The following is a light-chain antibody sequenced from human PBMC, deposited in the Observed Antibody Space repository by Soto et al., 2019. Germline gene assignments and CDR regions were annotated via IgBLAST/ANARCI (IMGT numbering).Light chain of an antibody. CDR2: DVS. CDR1: SSSKW. CDR3: QHTTDFT. Sequence: DIQITQSPSTLAASVGDTVTMTCRSSSKWLAWYQKKPGKAPKLLIYDVSNLERGVPPRFSGSTSGAESTLTITGLQPDDLGTYYCQHTTDFTFGQGTKVEIQ. V-gene: IGKV1-5*01. J-gene: IGKJ2*01.